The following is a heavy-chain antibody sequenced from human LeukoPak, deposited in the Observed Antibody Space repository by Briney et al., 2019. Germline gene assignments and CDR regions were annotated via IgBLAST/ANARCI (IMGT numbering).Heavy chain of an antibody. J-gene: IGHJ6*03. CDR2: IIPIFGTA. V-gene: IGHV1-69*06. CDR3: AKQGAGRQDDYMYV. D-gene: IGHD2-15*01. Sequence: SVTVSCKASGDSFSSYAITWVRQAPGQGLEWLGRIIPIFGTANYPQKFQGRVAITADILSSTAYIEMTNLTSDDTAVYFCAKQGAGRQDDYMYVWGNGTTVSVS. CDR1: GDSFSSYA.